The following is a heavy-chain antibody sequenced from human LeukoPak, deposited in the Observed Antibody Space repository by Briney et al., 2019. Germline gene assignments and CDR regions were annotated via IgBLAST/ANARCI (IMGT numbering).Heavy chain of an antibody. Sequence: SETLSLTCTVSGGSISSYYWSWIRQPAGKGLEWIGRIYTSGSTNYNPSLKSRVTMSVDTSKNQFSLKLSSVTAADTAVYYCTRDRGVRGGSYGTWFDPWGQGTLVTVSS. CDR3: TRDRGVRGGSYGTWFDP. J-gene: IGHJ5*02. V-gene: IGHV4-4*07. CDR1: GGSISSYY. CDR2: IYTSGST. D-gene: IGHD1-26*01.